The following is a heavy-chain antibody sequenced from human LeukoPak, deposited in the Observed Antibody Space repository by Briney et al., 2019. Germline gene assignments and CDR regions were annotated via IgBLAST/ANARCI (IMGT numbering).Heavy chain of an antibody. Sequence: SETLSLTCTVSGGSISTSNYYWGWIRQPPVKGLEWIGNIFYSGSTYYSPSLRSRVTMSVDTSKNQFSLKLSSVTAADTAVYYCARAGGGSYYTDNWFDPWGQGTLVTVSS. V-gene: IGHV4-39*07. J-gene: IGHJ5*02. CDR2: IFYSGST. CDR1: GGSISTSNYY. CDR3: ARAGGGSYYTDNWFDP. D-gene: IGHD2-15*01.